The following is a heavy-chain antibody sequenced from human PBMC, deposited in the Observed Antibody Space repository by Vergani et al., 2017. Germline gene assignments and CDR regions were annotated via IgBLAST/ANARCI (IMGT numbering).Heavy chain of an antibody. J-gene: IGHJ6*02. CDR3: ARHRPANIVVVPAAIRRYYYYGMDV. CDR2: IYYSGST. D-gene: IGHD2-2*01. V-gene: IGHV4-39*01. Sequence: QLQLQESGPGLVKPSETLSLTCTVSGGSISSSSYYWGWIRQPPGKGLEWIGSIYYSGSTYYNPSLKSRVTISVDTSKNQFSLKLSSVTAADTAVYYCARHRPANIVVVPAAIRRYYYYGMDVWGQGTTVTVSS. CDR1: GGSISSSSYY.